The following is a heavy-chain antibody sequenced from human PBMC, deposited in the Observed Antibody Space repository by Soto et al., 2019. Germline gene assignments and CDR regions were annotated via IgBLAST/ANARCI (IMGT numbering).Heavy chain of an antibody. J-gene: IGHJ4*02. V-gene: IGHV3-30-3*01. Sequence: QVQLVESGGGVVQPGRSLRLSCAASGFSFSSYAVHWVRQAPGKGLEWVAVLSYGGSSNDYADSLQGRFTISGDNSKNSVYLKMRDLTAEDTAMYCWATELNEAGDYVLDEWGQGTLVTVSS. CDR3: ATELNEAGDYVLDE. D-gene: IGHD4-17*01. CDR1: GFSFSSYA. CDR2: LSYGGSSN.